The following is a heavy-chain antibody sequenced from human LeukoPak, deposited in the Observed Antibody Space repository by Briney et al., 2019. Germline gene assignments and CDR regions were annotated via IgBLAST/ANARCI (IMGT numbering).Heavy chain of an antibody. CDR2: ISYDGSNK. V-gene: IGHV3-30*04. Sequence: GGSLRLSCAASGFTFSSYATHWVRQAPGKGLEWVAVISYDGSNKYYADSVKGRFTISRDNSKNTLYLQMNSLRAEDTAVYYCARDAGPDDSSGYYCSDWGQGTLVTVSS. D-gene: IGHD3-22*01. CDR3: ARDAGPDDSSGYYCSD. CDR1: GFTFSSYA. J-gene: IGHJ4*02.